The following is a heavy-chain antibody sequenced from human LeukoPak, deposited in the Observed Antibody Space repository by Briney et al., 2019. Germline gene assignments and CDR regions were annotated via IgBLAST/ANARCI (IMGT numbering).Heavy chain of an antibody. CDR3: ARLVYSSGWYLGDY. CDR1: GYTFTSYG. Sequence: ASVKVSCKASGYTFTSYGISWGRQAPGQGVEGRGWISAYKGNTKYAQKLQGRVTMTTDTSTSTAYMELRSLRSDDTAVYYCARLVYSSGWYLGDYWGQGTLVTVSS. D-gene: IGHD6-19*01. J-gene: IGHJ4*02. V-gene: IGHV1-18*01. CDR2: ISAYKGNT.